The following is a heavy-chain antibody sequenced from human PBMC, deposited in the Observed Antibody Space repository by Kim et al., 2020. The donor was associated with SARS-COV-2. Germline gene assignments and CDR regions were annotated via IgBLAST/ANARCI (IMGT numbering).Heavy chain of an antibody. V-gene: IGHV4-59*01. D-gene: IGHD3-3*01. CDR1: GGSISSYY. CDR2: INYSGST. J-gene: IGHJ4*02. Sequence: SETLSLTCTVSGGSISSYYWSWIRQPPGKGLEWIGYINYSGSTNYNPSLKSRVTISVDTSKNQFSLKLSSVTAADTAVYYCARGVLITIFGVVREFDYWGQGTLVTVSS. CDR3: ARGVLITIFGVVREFDY.